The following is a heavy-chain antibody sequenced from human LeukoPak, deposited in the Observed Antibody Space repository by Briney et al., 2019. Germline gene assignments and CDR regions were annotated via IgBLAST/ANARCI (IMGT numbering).Heavy chain of an antibody. CDR3: ARSRYSWFDP. CDR2: IYHSGST. V-gene: IGHV4-34*01. Sequence: SETLSLTCALDGGSFSGYYWIWIREPPGKELEWIGSIYHSGSTYYNPSLKSRVTISVDTSKNQFSLKLSSVTAADTAVYYCARSRYSWFDPWGQGTLVTVSS. D-gene: IGHD1-1*01. J-gene: IGHJ5*02. CDR1: GGSFSGYY.